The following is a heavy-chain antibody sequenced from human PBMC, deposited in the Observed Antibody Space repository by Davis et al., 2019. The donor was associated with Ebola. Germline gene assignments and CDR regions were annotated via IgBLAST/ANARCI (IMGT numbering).Heavy chain of an antibody. V-gene: IGHV4-39*01. CDR3: ARHDHSDHGAPNGFDP. J-gene: IGHJ5*02. D-gene: IGHD4-17*01. CDR1: GGSIGNSGDY. CDR2: MSYSGST. Sequence: SETLSLTCSVSGGSIGNSGDYWAWIRQSPGRGLEWIGSMSYSGSTYDNPSLKSRVTISGDTSKNQFSLQLASVSATDTAVYYCARHDHSDHGAPNGFDPWGQGTLVTVSS.